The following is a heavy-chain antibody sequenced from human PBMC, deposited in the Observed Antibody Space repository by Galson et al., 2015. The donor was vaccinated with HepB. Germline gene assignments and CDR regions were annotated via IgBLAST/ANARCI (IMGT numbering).Heavy chain of an antibody. V-gene: IGHV5-51*01. CDR2: IYPGDSDT. CDR1: GYSFTSYW. CDR3: ARGVVVVPAAILDWFDP. D-gene: IGHD2-2*02. J-gene: IGHJ5*02. Sequence: QSGAEVKKPGESLKISCKGSGYSFTSYWIGWVRQMPGKGLEWMGIIYPGDSDTRYSPSFQGQVTISADKSISTAYLQWSSLKASDTVMYYCARGVVVVPAAILDWFDPWGQGTLVTVSS.